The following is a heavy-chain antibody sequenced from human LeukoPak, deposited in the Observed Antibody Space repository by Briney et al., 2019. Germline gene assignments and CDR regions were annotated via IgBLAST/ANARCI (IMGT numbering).Heavy chain of an antibody. Sequence: GASVKVSCKASGYTFTSYDINWVRQAPGQGLEWMGWINPNSGGTNYAQKFQGRVTMTRDTSISTAYMELSRLRSDDTAVYYCARYLAVAGTGFCYWGQGTLVTVSS. V-gene: IGHV1-2*02. CDR1: GYTFTSYD. D-gene: IGHD6-19*01. J-gene: IGHJ4*02. CDR2: INPNSGGT. CDR3: ARYLAVAGTGFCY.